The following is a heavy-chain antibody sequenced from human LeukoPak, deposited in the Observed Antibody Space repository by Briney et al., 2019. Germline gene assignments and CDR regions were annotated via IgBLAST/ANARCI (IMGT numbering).Heavy chain of an antibody. CDR3: ARQSTYSNYRFDP. V-gene: IGHV4-39*01. D-gene: IGHD4-11*01. CDR2: IYYSGST. J-gene: IGHJ5*02. CDR1: GGSIRSSSYY. Sequence: SETLSLTCTVSGGSIRSSSYYWGWIRQPPGKGLEWMGSIYYSGSTFYNPSLKSRVTISIDTSKNQFSLKLSSVTAADTAVYYCARQSTYSNYRFDPWGQGTLVTVSS.